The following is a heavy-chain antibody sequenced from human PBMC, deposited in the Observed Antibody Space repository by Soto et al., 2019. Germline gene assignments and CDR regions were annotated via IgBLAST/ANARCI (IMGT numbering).Heavy chain of an antibody. D-gene: IGHD6-13*01. J-gene: IGHJ6*03. Sequence: QTLSLTCAISGDSVSSNSAAWNWIRQSPSRGLEWLGRTYYRSKWYNDYAVSVKSRITINPDTSKNQFSLQLNSVTPEDTAVYYCAREGRKQQLAGYYYYYMDVWGKGTTVTVSS. CDR2: TYYRSKWYN. CDR3: AREGRKQQLAGYYYYYMDV. V-gene: IGHV6-1*01. CDR1: GDSVSSNSAA.